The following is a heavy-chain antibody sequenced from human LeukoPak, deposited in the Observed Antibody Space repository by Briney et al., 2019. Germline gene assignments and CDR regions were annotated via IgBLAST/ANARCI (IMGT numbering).Heavy chain of an antibody. Sequence: PSETLSLTCTVSGGSLSSYYWSWIRQPPGKGLEWIGYIYYSGRTNYNPSLKSRVTISVDTSKNQFSLKLNSVTAADTAVYYCARDQNRDVYNDNWFDPWGQGILVTVSS. V-gene: IGHV4-59*01. J-gene: IGHJ5*02. CDR3: ARDQNRDVYNDNWFDP. CDR2: IYYSGRT. CDR1: GGSLSSYY. D-gene: IGHD5-24*01.